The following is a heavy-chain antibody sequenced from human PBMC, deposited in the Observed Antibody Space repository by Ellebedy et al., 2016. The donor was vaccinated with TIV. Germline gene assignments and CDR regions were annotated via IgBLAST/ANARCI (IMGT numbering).Heavy chain of an antibody. CDR1: GGSISSYY. D-gene: IGHD3-10*01. V-gene: IGHV4-59*01. Sequence: MPSETLSLTCTVSGGSISSYYWSWIRQLPGKGLEWIGYIYYSGSTNYNPSLKSRVTISVDTSKNQFSLKLSSVTAADTAVYYCASSLTMLRGGMDVWGQGTTVTVSS. CDR2: IYYSGST. CDR3: ASSLTMLRGGMDV. J-gene: IGHJ6*02.